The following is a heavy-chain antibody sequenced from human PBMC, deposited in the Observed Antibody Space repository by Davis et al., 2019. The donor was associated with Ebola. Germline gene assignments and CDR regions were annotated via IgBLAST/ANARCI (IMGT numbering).Heavy chain of an antibody. J-gene: IGHJ4*02. CDR2: ISAYNGNT. CDR1: GGTFSSYA. V-gene: IGHV1-18*01. Sequence: ASVKVSCKASGGTFSSYAISWVRQAPGQGLEWMGWISAYNGNTNYAQKLQGRVTMTTDTSTSTAYMELRSLRSDDTAVYYCARGDGYGGNSAEHDYWGQGTLVTVSS. D-gene: IGHD4-23*01. CDR3: ARGDGYGGNSAEHDY.